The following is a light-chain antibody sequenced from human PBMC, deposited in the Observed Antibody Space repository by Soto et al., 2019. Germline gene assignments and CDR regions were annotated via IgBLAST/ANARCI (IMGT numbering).Light chain of an antibody. CDR3: QRHHAAPET. CDR1: QSVFSS. Sequence: EIVMTQSPATLSVSPGERATLSCRASQSVFSSLAWYQQKPGQAPRLLIYGAATRATGIPARFSGRGSGTEFILAICSLQAEDFALQNCQRHHAAPETFGQGTKVDIK. V-gene: IGKV3-15*01. J-gene: IGKJ1*01. CDR2: GAA.